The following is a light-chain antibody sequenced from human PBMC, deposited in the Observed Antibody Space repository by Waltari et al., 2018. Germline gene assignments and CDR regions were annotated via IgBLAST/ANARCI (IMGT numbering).Light chain of an antibody. J-gene: IGKJ2*01. Sequence: EIVLTQSPGTLSLSPGERVTLSCRASQSVSSSYFAWYQQLPGQAPRLLIYGASNRATGIPDRFSGSGSGTDFTLTISRLEPEDFAVYYCQQYDSSPPTFGQGTKLEIK. CDR3: QQYDSSPPT. CDR1: QSVSSSY. V-gene: IGKV3-20*01. CDR2: GAS.